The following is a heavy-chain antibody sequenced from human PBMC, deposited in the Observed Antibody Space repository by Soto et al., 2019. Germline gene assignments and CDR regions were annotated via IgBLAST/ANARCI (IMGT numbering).Heavy chain of an antibody. Sequence: GGSLRLSCAASGFTFSNYYMNWVRQAPGKGLEWVSSISTGSGHIYYADSMKGRFTVSRDNAKNSLFLQMNSLRAEDTAVYYCARLMEYEYHYDPIDFWGQRTTVTVS. V-gene: IGHV3-21*01. CDR2: ISTGSGHI. CDR1: GFTFSNYY. D-gene: IGHD1-1*01. CDR3: ARLMEYEYHYDPIDF. J-gene: IGHJ6*02.